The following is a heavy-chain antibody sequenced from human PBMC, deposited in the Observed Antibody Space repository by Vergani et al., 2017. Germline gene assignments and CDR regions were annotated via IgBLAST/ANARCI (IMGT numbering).Heavy chain of an antibody. Sequence: QVQLVQSGAGVKKPGASVKVSCKASGYTFTTYAMHWVRQAPGQRLEWMGWINAGSGNKKYSKQCQGRVPITRDNSASIAYMELSSLRSDDTAVYYWARGTPKITHNWFDPWGQGTLVTVSS. V-gene: IGHV1-3*01. D-gene: IGHD1-14*01. J-gene: IGHJ5*02. CDR1: GYTFTTYA. CDR2: INAGSGNK. CDR3: ARGTPKITHNWFDP.